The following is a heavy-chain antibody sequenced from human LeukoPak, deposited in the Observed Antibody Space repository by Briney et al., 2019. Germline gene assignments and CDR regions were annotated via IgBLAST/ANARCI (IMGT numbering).Heavy chain of an antibody. J-gene: IGHJ4*02. CDR2: IYPGDSDT. D-gene: IGHD3-22*01. CDR1: GHSFTSYW. V-gene: IGHV5-51*01. CDR3: ARSSSGYYSY. Sequence: RGESLKISCKGSGHSFTSYWIGWVRQMPGKGLEYMGIIYPGDSDTTYSPSFQGQVTISADKSISTAYLQWSSLKASDTAMYYCARSSSGYYSYWGQGTLVTVSS.